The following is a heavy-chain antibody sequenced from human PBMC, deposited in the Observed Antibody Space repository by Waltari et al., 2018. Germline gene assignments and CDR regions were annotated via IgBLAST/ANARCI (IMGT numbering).Heavy chain of an antibody. CDR3: ARDGEGDGLKRPIDY. V-gene: IGHV1-46*01. Sequence: QVQLVQSGAEVKKPGASVKVSCKASGYTFTSYYMHWVRQAPGQGLEWRGRIKPSGGSTSYEQKFQGRVTMTRDTSTSTVYMELSSLRSEDTAVYYCARDGEGDGLKRPIDYWGQGTLVTVSS. D-gene: IGHD3-10*01. CDR1: GYTFTSYY. CDR2: IKPSGGST. J-gene: IGHJ4*02.